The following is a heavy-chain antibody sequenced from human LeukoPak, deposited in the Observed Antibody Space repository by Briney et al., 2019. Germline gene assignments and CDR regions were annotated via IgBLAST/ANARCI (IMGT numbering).Heavy chain of an antibody. Sequence: GASVKVSCKASGYTFTSYGISWVRQAPGQGLEWMGWISAYNGNTNYAQKLQGRVTMTTDTSTSTAYMELRSLRSDDTAVYYCARAIGVLMVYATNYYFDYWGQGTLVTVSS. CDR2: ISAYNGNT. D-gene: IGHD2-8*01. CDR1: GYTFTSYG. V-gene: IGHV1-18*01. CDR3: ARAIGVLMVYATNYYFDY. J-gene: IGHJ4*02.